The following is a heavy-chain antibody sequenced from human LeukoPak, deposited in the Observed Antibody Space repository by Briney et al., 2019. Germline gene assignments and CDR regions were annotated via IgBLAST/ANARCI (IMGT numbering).Heavy chain of an antibody. Sequence: PGGSLRVSCAASGFTFSYYWMTWARQAPGKGLEWVANIKQDGSEKYYVDSVKGRFTISRDNAKNSLYLQMNSLRAEDTAVYYCARDLPPSSSWYLSFDYWGQGTLVTVSS. CDR1: GFTFSYYW. CDR2: IKQDGSEK. D-gene: IGHD6-13*01. J-gene: IGHJ4*02. CDR3: ARDLPPSSSWYLSFDY. V-gene: IGHV3-7*01.